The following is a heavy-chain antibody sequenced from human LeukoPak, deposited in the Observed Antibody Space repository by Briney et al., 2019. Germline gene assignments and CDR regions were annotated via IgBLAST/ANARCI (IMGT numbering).Heavy chain of an antibody. Sequence: SETLSLTCTVSGGSISSYYWSWVRQPPGKGLEWIGYISYSGSTNYNPSLKSRVTISVDTSKNQFSLKLNSVTAADTAVYYCARYIWGSYPTFEDYWGQGSLVTVSS. D-gene: IGHD3-16*02. CDR2: ISYSGST. V-gene: IGHV4-59*01. J-gene: IGHJ4*02. CDR3: ARYIWGSYPTFEDY. CDR1: GGSISSYY.